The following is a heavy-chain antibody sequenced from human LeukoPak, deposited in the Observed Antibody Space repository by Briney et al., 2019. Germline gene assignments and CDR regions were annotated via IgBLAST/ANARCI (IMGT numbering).Heavy chain of an antibody. CDR1: GGSISSYY. D-gene: IGHD6-13*01. J-gene: IGHJ4*02. Sequence: SETLSLTCTVSGGSISSYYWSWIRQPPGKGLEWIGYIYYSGSTNYNPSLKSRVTISVDTSKNQFSLKLSSVTAADTAVYYCARHPAGVYSSSWIYYFDYWGQRTLVTVSS. CDR2: IYYSGST. V-gene: IGHV4-59*08. CDR3: ARHPAGVYSSSWIYYFDY.